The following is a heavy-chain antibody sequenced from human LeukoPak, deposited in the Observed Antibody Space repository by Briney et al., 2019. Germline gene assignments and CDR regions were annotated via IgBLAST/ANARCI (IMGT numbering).Heavy chain of an antibody. CDR1: GGTFSSYA. CDR2: IIPIFGTA. V-gene: IGHV1-69*05. J-gene: IGHJ4*02. Sequence: GPSVKVSCKASGGTFSSYAISWVRQAPGQGLEWMGGIIPIFGTANYAQKFQGRVTITTDESTSTAYMELSSLRSEDTAVYYCARISRDGYILDYWGQGTLVTVSS. D-gene: IGHD5-24*01. CDR3: ARISRDGYILDY.